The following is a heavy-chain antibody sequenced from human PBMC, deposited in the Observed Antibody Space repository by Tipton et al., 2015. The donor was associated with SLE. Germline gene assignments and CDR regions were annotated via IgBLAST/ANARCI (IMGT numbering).Heavy chain of an antibody. Sequence: TLSLTCAVYGGSFSGYYWSWIRQPPGKGLEWIGEMDHSGITNYNPSLKSRVTISVETSKNHFSLTLSSVTAADTAVYYCARGQLGGSGDLWGQGTLVTVS. D-gene: IGHD6-6*01. J-gene: IGHJ5*02. CDR3: ARGQLGGSGDL. CDR1: GGSFSGYY. V-gene: IGHV4-34*01. CDR2: MDHSGIT.